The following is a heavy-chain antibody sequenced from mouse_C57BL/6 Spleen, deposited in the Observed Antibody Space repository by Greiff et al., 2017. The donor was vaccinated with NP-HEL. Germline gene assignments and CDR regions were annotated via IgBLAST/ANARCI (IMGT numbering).Heavy chain of an antibody. D-gene: IGHD2-5*01. CDR1: GFTFSDYG. V-gene: IGHV5-17*01. CDR2: ISSGSSTI. CDR3: AREGPYYSNPDY. J-gene: IGHJ2*01. Sequence: EVKLVESGGGLVKPGGSLKLSCAASGFTFSDYGMHWVRQAPEKGLEWVAYISSGSSTIYYADTVKGRFTISRDNAKNTLFLQMTSLRSEDTAMYYCAREGPYYSNPDYWGQGTTLTVSS.